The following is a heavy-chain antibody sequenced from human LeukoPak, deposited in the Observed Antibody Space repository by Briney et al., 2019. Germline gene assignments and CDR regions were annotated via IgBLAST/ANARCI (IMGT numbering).Heavy chain of an antibody. D-gene: IGHD3-9*01. V-gene: IGHV5-51*03. CDR3: ARPHYDILTGYVYFDY. CDR1: GYSSTSYW. Sequence: KPGESLKISCKGSGYSSTSYWIGWVRQMPGKGLEWMGIIYPGDSDTRYSPSFQGQVTISADKSISTAYLQWSSLKASDTAMYYCARPHYDILTGYVYFDYWGQGTLVTVSS. CDR2: IYPGDSDT. J-gene: IGHJ4*02.